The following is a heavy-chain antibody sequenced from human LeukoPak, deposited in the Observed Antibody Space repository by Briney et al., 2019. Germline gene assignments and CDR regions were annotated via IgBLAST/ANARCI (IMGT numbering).Heavy chain of an antibody. CDR1: GYTFTSYY. CDR3: ARDQAVTASDLHSFDY. J-gene: IGHJ4*02. D-gene: IGHD2-21*02. CDR2: INPSGGST. Sequence: GASVKVSCKASGYTFTSYYMHWVRQAPGQGLEWMGIINPSGGSTSYAQKFQGRVTMTRDTSTSTVYMELSSLRSEDTAVYYCARDQAVTASDLHSFDYWGQGTLVTVSS. V-gene: IGHV1-46*01.